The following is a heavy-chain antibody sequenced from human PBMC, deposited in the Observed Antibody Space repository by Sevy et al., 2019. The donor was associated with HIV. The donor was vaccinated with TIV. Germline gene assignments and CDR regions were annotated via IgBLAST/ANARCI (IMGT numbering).Heavy chain of an antibody. CDR3: VRDKEVGASILDA. V-gene: IGHV3-7*03. CDR1: GFNFRNFW. CDR2: IKQDGSEA. Sequence: LSLTCVASGFNFRNFWMSWVRQAPGKGLECVADIKQDGSEAYYVDSVKGRFTISRDNAKNSLYLQMNSLRDEDTAMYFCVRDKEVGASILDAWGQGTPVTVPS. D-gene: IGHD1-26*01. J-gene: IGHJ5*02.